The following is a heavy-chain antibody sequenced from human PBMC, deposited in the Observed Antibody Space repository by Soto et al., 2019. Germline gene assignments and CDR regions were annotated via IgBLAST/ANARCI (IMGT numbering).Heavy chain of an antibody. D-gene: IGHD1-1*01. J-gene: IGHJ5*02. CDR2: TYYRSMWYY. Sequence: SQSLSLTCAISGDSVSSNSVVWNWVRQSPSRGLEWLGRTYYRSMWYYEYAVSVKSRIAINPDTSKNQFSLNLTSVTAADTAVYYCARGWNAPGWFGAWGQGTLVTVSS. CDR3: ARGWNAPGWFGA. CDR1: GDSVSSNSVV. V-gene: IGHV6-1*01.